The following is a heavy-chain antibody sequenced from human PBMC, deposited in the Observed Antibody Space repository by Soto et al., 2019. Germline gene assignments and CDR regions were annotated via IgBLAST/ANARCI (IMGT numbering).Heavy chain of an antibody. CDR2: MYYRGST. J-gene: IGHJ5*02. Sequence: QVQLQESGPGLVKPSETLSLTCTVSGASVTSGSYYWSWIRQPPGKGLEWIGYMYYRGSTNYNPSLESRVAISVDTSTHQVSLNVSSVTAADTAVYYCARVSWEFRFDPWGQGTLVTVSS. CDR3: ARVSWEFRFDP. CDR1: GASVTSGSYY. D-gene: IGHD1-26*01. V-gene: IGHV4-61*01.